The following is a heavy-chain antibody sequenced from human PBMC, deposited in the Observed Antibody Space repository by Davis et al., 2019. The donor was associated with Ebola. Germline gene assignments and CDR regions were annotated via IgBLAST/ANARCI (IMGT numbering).Heavy chain of an antibody. J-gene: IGHJ4*02. D-gene: IGHD6-19*01. CDR3: ARGYSSGWALDY. V-gene: IGHV3-30*04. CDR2: ISYDGSNK. Sequence: GESLKISCAVSGFTFSSYAMHWVRQAPGKGLEWVAVISYDGSNKYYADSVKGRFTISRDNSKNTLYLQMNSLRAEDTAVYYCARGYSSGWALDYWGQGTLVTVSS. CDR1: GFTFSSYA.